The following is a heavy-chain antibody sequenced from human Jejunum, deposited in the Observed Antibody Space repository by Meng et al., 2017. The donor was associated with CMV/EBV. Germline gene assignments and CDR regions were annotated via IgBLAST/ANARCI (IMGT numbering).Heavy chain of an antibody. J-gene: IGHJ6*02. CDR3: AKSIAVAGNYYYGMDV. CDR2: IRYDGSNK. CDR1: TFVPSG. Sequence: TFVPSGMHWVRPAPGKGLEWVAFIRYDGSNKYYADSVKGRFTISRDNSKNTLYLQMSSLRVEDTAVYYCAKSIAVAGNYYYGMDVWGQGTTVTVSS. D-gene: IGHD6-19*01. V-gene: IGHV3-30*02.